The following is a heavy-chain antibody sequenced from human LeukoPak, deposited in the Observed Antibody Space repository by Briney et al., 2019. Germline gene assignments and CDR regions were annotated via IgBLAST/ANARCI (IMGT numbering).Heavy chain of an antibody. J-gene: IGHJ4*02. CDR3: AKRSGSYYWGFDC. D-gene: IGHD3-10*01. Sequence: GGSLRLSCAASGFTFSSYWMSWVRQAPGKGLEWVANIKQDGSEKYHVDSVKGRFTVSRDNSKNTLYLQMNSLRAEDTAVYYCAKRSGSYYWGFDCWGQGTLVTVSS. CDR2: IKQDGSEK. CDR1: GFTFSSYW. V-gene: IGHV3-7*03.